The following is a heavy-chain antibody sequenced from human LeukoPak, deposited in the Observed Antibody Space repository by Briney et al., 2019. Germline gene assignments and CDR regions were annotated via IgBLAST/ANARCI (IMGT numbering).Heavy chain of an antibody. Sequence: SETLSLTCTVSGGSISSGFYDWYWIRQPPGKGLEWIGYIYYSGSTNYNPSLKSRVTISVDTSKNQFSLKLSSVTAADTAVYYCARDDGVGPWGQGTLVTVSS. CDR2: IYYSGST. J-gene: IGHJ5*02. V-gene: IGHV4-61*01. D-gene: IGHD3-16*01. CDR3: ARDDGVGP. CDR1: GGSISSGFYD.